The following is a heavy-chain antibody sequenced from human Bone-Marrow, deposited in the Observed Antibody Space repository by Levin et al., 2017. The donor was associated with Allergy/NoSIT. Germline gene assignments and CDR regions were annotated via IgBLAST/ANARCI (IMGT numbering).Heavy chain of an antibody. CDR3: AKEGSFYYGSGSYYDS. CDR2: ISGGAAST. J-gene: IGHJ5*02. Sequence: PPGGSLRLSCEASGFTFSNYAVTWVRQAPGKGLEWVSSISGGAASTYYAGSVKGRFTISRDDSKSTLYLQMNSLRDEDTAIYHCAKEGSFYYGSGSYYDSWGQGTLVSVSS. D-gene: IGHD3-10*01. CDR1: GFTFSNYA. V-gene: IGHV3-23*01.